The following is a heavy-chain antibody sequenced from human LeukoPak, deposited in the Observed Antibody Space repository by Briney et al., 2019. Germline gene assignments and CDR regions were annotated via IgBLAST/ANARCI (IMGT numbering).Heavy chain of an antibody. J-gene: IGHJ5*02. Sequence: SETLSLTCAVHGGSFSGYYWSWIRQPPGKGLEWIGEINHSGSTNYNPSLKSRVTISVDTSKNQFSLKLSSVTAADMAVYYCARGRLRGYYYDSSGYYSYWFDPWGQGTLVTVSS. CDR2: INHSGST. CDR3: ARGRLRGYYYDSSGYYSYWFDP. D-gene: IGHD3-22*01. CDR1: GGSFSGYY. V-gene: IGHV4-34*01.